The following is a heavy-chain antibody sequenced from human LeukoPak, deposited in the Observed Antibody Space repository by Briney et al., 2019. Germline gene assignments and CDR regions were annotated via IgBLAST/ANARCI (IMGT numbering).Heavy chain of an antibody. CDR3: ARGRHTSPVLY. CDR1: GGSISSSSYY. CDR2: IYYSGNT. D-gene: IGHD3-16*01. V-gene: IGHV4-39*06. J-gene: IGHJ4*02. Sequence: SSETLSLTCTVSGGSISSSSYYWGWVRQPPGKGLEWIGSIYYSGNTYSNPSLNSRVTISVDTSKNQFPLNLSSVTAADTAVYYCARGRHTSPVLYWGQGTLVTVSS.